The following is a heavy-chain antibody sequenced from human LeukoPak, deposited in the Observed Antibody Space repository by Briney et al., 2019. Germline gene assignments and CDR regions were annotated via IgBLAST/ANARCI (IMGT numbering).Heavy chain of an antibody. D-gene: IGHD5-12*01. V-gene: IGHV4-30-2*01. CDR1: GGSISSGGYS. J-gene: IGHJ4*02. Sequence: SQTLSLTCAVSGGSISSGGYSWSWIRQLPGKGLEWIGYIYHSGSTYYNPSLKSRVTISVDRSKNQFSLKLSSVTAADTAVYYCARSRGYSGYDAFDYWGQGTLVTVSS. CDR3: ARSRGYSGYDAFDY. CDR2: IYHSGST.